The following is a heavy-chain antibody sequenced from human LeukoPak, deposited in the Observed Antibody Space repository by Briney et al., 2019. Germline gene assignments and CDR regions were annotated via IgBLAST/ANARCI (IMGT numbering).Heavy chain of an antibody. D-gene: IGHD1-26*01. J-gene: IGHJ3*02. CDR2: ISGNGIAT. Sequence: GGSLRLSCAASGFTFNNYALNWVRQAPGKGLEWVSAISGNGIATYYADSVRGRFTISRDNSKNTLYLQMNSLRAEDTAVYYCAKDRPPRGSGAFDIWGQGTMVTVSS. CDR3: AKDRPPRGSGAFDI. CDR1: GFTFNNYA. V-gene: IGHV3-23*01.